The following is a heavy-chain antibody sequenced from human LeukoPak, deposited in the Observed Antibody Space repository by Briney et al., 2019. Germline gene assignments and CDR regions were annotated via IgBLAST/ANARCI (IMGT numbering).Heavy chain of an antibody. D-gene: IGHD4-11*01. Sequence: SETLSLTCTVSGGSISSYYWSWIRQPPGKGLEWIGYTYYSGSTNYNPSLKSRVTISVDTSKNQFSLKLSSVTAADTAVYYCARGVRDYSNYGWFDPWGQGTLVTVSS. CDR1: GGSISSYY. J-gene: IGHJ5*02. V-gene: IGHV4-59*01. CDR3: ARGVRDYSNYGWFDP. CDR2: TYYSGST.